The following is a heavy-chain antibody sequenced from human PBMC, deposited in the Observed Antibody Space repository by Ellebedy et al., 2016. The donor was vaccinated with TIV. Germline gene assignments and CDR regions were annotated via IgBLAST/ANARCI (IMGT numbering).Heavy chain of an antibody. Sequence: GGSLRLSXAASGFTFSNYDLHWVRQSAGKGLEWVSAIGIAGDTYYLGSVKGRFTVSRDNAENSLYLEMNSVRVGDTAVYYCAKASGAMVRGGGDYWGQGTLVTVSS. V-gene: IGHV3-13*01. J-gene: IGHJ4*02. CDR3: AKASGAMVRGGGDY. D-gene: IGHD3-10*01. CDR2: IGIAGDT. CDR1: GFTFSNYD.